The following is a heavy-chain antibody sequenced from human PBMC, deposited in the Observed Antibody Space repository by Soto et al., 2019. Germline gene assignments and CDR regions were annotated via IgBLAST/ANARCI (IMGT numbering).Heavy chain of an antibody. CDR1: GVTFNSYA. Sequence: EVQLLESGGGLVQPGGSLRLSCAASGVTFNSYAMSWVRQAPGKGLEWVSAIGSDGTAIQYADSVKGRFTTSKDNSKDMLYFQMNSLRAEDTAVYYCARPGLTVPGTRYFDHWGQGALVTVSS. D-gene: IGHD6-19*01. V-gene: IGHV3-23*05. CDR2: IGSDGTAI. J-gene: IGHJ4*02. CDR3: ARPGLTVPGTRYFDH.